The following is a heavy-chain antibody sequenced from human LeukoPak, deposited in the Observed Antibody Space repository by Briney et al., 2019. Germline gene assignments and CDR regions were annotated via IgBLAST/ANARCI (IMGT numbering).Heavy chain of an antibody. V-gene: IGHV4-59*12. J-gene: IGHJ6*02. D-gene: IGHD2-8*01. CDR3: ARGHVGSYAYYYYYGMDV. CDR2: IYYSGST. Sequence: PSETLSLTCSVSGGSIRSYWWSWIRQPPGKGLEWVGYIYYSGSTDYNPSLKSRVTISADTSKNQFSLKVRSVTAADTAVYYCARGHVGSYAYYYYYGMDVWGQGTTVTVSS. CDR1: GGSIRSYW.